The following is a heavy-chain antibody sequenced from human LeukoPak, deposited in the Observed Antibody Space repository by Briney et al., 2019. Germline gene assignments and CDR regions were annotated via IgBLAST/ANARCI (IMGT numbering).Heavy chain of an antibody. Sequence: PSQTLSLTCAVSGGSISSGGYSWSWIRQPPGKGLEWIGYIYHSGSTYYNPSLKSRVTISVDRSKNQFSLKLRSVTAADAAVYYCARATYCTNGVCRIYGMDVWGQGTTVTVSS. CDR1: GGSISSGGYS. J-gene: IGHJ6*02. D-gene: IGHD2-8*01. CDR2: IYHSGST. CDR3: ARATYCTNGVCRIYGMDV. V-gene: IGHV4-30-2*01.